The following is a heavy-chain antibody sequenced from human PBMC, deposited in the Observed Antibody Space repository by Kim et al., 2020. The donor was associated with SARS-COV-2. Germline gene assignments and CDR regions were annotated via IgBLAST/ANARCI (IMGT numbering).Heavy chain of an antibody. V-gene: IGHV4-34*01. J-gene: IGHJ6*02. CDR3: ARRRALVGGVILRLGYYYGMDV. CDR2: INHSGST. Sequence: SETLSLTCAVYGGSFSGYYWSWIRQPPGKGLEWIGEINHSGSTNYNPSLKSRVTISVDTSKNQFSLKLSSVTAADTAVYYCARRRALVGGVILRLGYYYGMDVWGQGTTVTVSS. CDR1: GGSFSGYY. D-gene: IGHD3-10*01.